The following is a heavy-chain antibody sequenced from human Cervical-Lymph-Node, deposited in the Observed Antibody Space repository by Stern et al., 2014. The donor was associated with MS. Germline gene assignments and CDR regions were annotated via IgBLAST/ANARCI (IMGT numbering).Heavy chain of an antibody. V-gene: IGHV1-46*03. Sequence: QLVQSGAEVKKPGASVTVSCRTSGYTFIDYYIHWVRQAPGQGLEWVGIINLSDGATTYAQKFQGRVTMTRDTSTNTAYMQLGSLTSEDTAVFFCAREGADNDAFDVWGQGTRVTVSS. J-gene: IGHJ3*01. CDR3: AREGADNDAFDV. CDR2: INLSDGAT. D-gene: IGHD1-26*01. CDR1: GYTFIDYY.